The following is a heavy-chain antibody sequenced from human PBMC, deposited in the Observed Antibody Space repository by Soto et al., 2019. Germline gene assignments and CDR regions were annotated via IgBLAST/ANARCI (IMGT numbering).Heavy chain of an antibody. D-gene: IGHD1-26*01. Sequence: QVQLQESGPGLVKPSQTLSLTCTVSGGSISSGGYFWSWIRQHPGKGLEWIGYTYYSGNTFYNPSLKTRVSISVDTSKTQFALKLSSVTAADTAVYYCARGAVGATIYFDYWGQGTLVTVSS. CDR2: TYYSGNT. V-gene: IGHV4-31*03. CDR1: GGSISSGGYF. CDR3: ARGAVGATIYFDY. J-gene: IGHJ4*02.